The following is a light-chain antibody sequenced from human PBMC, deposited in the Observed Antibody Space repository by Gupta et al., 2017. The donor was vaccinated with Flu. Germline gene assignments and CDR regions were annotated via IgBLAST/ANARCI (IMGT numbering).Light chain of an antibody. CDR1: SSNIGNHF. V-gene: IGLV1-51*02. Sequence: QSVLTQPPSVSAAPGQKVTISCSGSSSNIGNHFVSWYQQLPGAAPKLLIFENDNRPSGIHDRVSAYKSGKYATRGINGLQTGDEADDHCVNWDSSLTAGVFGGGTKLTVL. CDR3: VNWDSSLTAGV. CDR2: END. J-gene: IGLJ2*01.